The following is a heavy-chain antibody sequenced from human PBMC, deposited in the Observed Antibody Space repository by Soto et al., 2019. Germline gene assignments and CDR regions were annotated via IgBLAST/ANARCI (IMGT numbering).Heavy chain of an antibody. Sequence: QVQLVQSGAEVKKPGASVKVSCKASGYTFTTYGISWVRQAPGQGPEWMGWINPYNGKTSYAQMLQGRVTMATDTSTSTAYMELRSLRSDDTAVYYCARDRGYNPDAFDVWGQGTMVTVSS. V-gene: IGHV1-18*01. CDR3: ARDRGYNPDAFDV. CDR1: GYTFTTYG. CDR2: INPYNGKT. D-gene: IGHD1-20*01. J-gene: IGHJ3*01.